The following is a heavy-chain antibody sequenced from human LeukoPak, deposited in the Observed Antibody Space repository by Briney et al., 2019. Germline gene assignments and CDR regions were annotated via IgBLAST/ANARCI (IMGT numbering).Heavy chain of an antibody. J-gene: IGHJ4*02. CDR1: GYTFTSYD. CDR2: MNPNSGNT. Sequence: VASVKVSCKASGYTFTSYDINWVRQATGQGLEWMGWMNPNSGNTGYAQKFQGRVTMTRDTSISTAYMELSRLRSDDTAVYYCARVPRPPSRGGFFDYWGQGTLVTVSS. CDR3: ARVPRPPSRGGFFDY. V-gene: IGHV1-8*01. D-gene: IGHD3-16*01.